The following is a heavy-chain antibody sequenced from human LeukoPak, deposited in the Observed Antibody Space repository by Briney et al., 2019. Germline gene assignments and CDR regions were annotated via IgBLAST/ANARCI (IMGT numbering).Heavy chain of an antibody. CDR3: ARVSLLWFGELSNPNDY. CDR2: IGAYNGNT. Sequence: GASVKVSCKASGYTFTSYGISWVRQAPGQGLEWMGWIGAYNGNTNYAQKLQGRVTMTTDTSTSTAYMELRSLRSDDTAVYYCARVSLLWFGELSNPNDYWGQGTLVTVSS. D-gene: IGHD3-10*01. J-gene: IGHJ4*02. CDR1: GYTFTSYG. V-gene: IGHV1-18*01.